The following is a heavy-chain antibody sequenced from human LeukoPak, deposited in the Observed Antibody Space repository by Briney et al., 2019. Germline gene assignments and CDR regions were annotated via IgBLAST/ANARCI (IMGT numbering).Heavy chain of an antibody. J-gene: IGHJ4*02. CDR2: IYYSGST. CDR1: GGPISSHY. V-gene: IGHV4-59*11. D-gene: IGHD1-7*01. CDR3: AGCPYNWNYGPKFDY. Sequence: SETLSLTCTVSGGPISSHYWSWIRQPPGKGLEWIGYIYYSGSTNYNPSLKSRVTISVDTSKNQFSLKLSSVTAADTAVYYCAGCPYNWNYGPKFDYWGQGTLVTVSS.